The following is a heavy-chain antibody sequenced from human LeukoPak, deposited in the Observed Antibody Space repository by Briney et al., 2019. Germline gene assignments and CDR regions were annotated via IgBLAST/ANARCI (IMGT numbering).Heavy chain of an antibody. CDR2: ISSSSSYI. V-gene: IGHV3-21*01. Sequence: GGSLRLSCAASGFTFSSYSMNWVRQAPGKGLEWVSSISSSSSYIYYADSVKGRFTISRDNAKNSLYLQMNSLRAEDTAVYYCAMSGYFQSYNWFDPWGQGTLVTVSS. J-gene: IGHJ5*02. CDR1: GFTFSSYS. CDR3: AMSGYFQSYNWFDP. D-gene: IGHD3-3*01.